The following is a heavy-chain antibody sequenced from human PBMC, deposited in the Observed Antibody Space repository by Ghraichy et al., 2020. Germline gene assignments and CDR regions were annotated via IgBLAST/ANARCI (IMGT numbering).Heavy chain of an antibody. V-gene: IGHV3-30-3*01. D-gene: IGHD5-24*01. J-gene: IGHJ4*02. CDR3: SGHRDVFSY. Sequence: GGSLRLSCAASRFTFSNHAMHWARQAPGKGLEWVAVISFEGITKYYGDSVKGRFTISRDNSKNTLYLQMNSLRAEDTAVYYCSGHRDVFSYWGQGALVIVSS. CDR1: RFTFSNHA. CDR2: ISFEGITK.